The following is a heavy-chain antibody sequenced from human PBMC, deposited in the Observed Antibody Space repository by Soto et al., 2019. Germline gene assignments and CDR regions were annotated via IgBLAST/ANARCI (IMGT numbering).Heavy chain of an antibody. CDR3: EKSEVIEL. J-gene: IGHJ3*01. Sequence: PGESLKISCKGSGYNFSSQWIAWVRQKPGKGLEWMGIVYPGDAETRYSPSFQGQVTMSADKSIDTAYLQWSSLKASDTAIYYCEKSEVIELWGQGTMVTVSS. CDR2: VYPGDAET. CDR1: GYNFSSQW. V-gene: IGHV5-51*01.